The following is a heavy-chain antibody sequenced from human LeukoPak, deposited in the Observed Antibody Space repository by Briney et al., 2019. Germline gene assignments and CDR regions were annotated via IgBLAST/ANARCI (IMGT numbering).Heavy chain of an antibody. J-gene: IGHJ3*02. CDR2: ISSSSSTI. CDR3: ASALTEVGIVLTFDI. V-gene: IGHV3-48*04. CDR1: GFTFSSYS. D-gene: IGHD7-27*01. Sequence: GGSLRLPFAASGFTFSSYSMNWVRQAPGKGLEWVSYISSSSSTIYYADSVKGRFTISRDNAKNSLYLQMNSLRAEDTAVYYCASALTEVGIVLTFDIWGQGTMVTVSS.